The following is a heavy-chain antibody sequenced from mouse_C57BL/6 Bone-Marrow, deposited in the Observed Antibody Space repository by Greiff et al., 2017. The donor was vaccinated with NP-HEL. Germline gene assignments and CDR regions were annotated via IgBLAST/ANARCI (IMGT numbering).Heavy chain of an antibody. Sequence: VQLQQSGAELARPGASVKLSCKASGYTFTSYGISWVKQRTGQGLEWIGEIYPRSGNTYYNEKFKGKATLTADKSSSTAYMQLRSLTSEDSAVYVCARDYYGGSYWYFDVWGTGTTVTVSA. J-gene: IGHJ1*03. D-gene: IGHD1-1*01. CDR2: IYPRSGNT. CDR3: ARDYYGGSYWYFDV. CDR1: GYTFTSYG. V-gene: IGHV1-81*01.